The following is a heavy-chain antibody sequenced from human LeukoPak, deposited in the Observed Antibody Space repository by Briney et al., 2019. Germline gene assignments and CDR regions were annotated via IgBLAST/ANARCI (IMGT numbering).Heavy chain of an antibody. CDR2: ICAAGLEA. Sequence: PGGSLRLSCAASGFTFTIYDMTWVRQAPGKGLEWVSIICAAGLEAYYGNSVKDRFTVSRDNSKNTVYLQMNSLRAEDTAVYYCVRGGREPDSWGQGTLVTVSS. V-gene: IGHV3-23*01. D-gene: IGHD1-26*01. CDR1: GFTFTIYD. J-gene: IGHJ5*01. CDR3: VRGGREPDS.